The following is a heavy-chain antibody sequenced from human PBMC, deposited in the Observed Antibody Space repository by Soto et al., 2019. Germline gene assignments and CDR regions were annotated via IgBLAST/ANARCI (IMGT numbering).Heavy chain of an antibody. CDR1: GFTFSSYS. CDR2: ISSSSSYI. D-gene: IGHD6-19*01. V-gene: IGHV3-21*01. J-gene: IGHJ6*02. Sequence: EVQLVESGGGLVKPGGSLRLSCAASGFTFSSYSMNWVRQAPGKGLEWVSSISSSSSYIYYADSVKGRFTISRDNAKNSLYLQMNSLRAEDTAVYYCARDRGIGHSSGWYRGMDVWGQGTTVTVSS. CDR3: ARDRGIGHSSGWYRGMDV.